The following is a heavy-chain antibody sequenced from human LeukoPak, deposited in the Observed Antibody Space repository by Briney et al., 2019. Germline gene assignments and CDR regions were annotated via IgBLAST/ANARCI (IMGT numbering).Heavy chain of an antibody. Sequence: GGSLRLSCAASGFTFSSYWFHWVRQAPGKGLVWVSRINSDGSGTTYADSVKGRFTISRDSFKNTLYLQMNSLRPEDTAVYYCAKEGDYYGSGSYRDGFDIWGQGTRATVSS. CDR1: GFTFSSYW. CDR3: AKEGDYYGSGSYRDGFDI. V-gene: IGHV3-74*01. CDR2: INSDGSGT. D-gene: IGHD3-10*01. J-gene: IGHJ3*02.